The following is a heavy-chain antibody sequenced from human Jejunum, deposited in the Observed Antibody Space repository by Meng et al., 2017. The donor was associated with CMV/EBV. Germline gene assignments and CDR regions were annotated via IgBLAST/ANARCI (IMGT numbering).Heavy chain of an antibody. J-gene: IGHJ4*02. CDR2: IYWDDDK. D-gene: IGHD1-1*01. CDR1: FSLASSPVC. V-gene: IGHV2-5*02. Sequence: FSLASSPVCVGSIRPPTRKALEWLAFIYWDDDKRYNPSLKNRLTITKDAPKNQVALTVTNMDPADTATYYCVHRKDYSGNWNGGSADFWGQGALVTVSS. CDR3: VHRKDYSGNWNGGSADF.